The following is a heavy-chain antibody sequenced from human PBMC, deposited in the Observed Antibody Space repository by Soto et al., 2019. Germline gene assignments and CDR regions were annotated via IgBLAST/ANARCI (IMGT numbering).Heavy chain of an antibody. V-gene: IGHV1-3*01. CDR2: INAGNGNT. J-gene: IGHJ4*02. Sequence: ASVNVSCKASGYTFTSYAMHWVRQAPGQRLEWMGWINAGNGNTKYSQKFQGRVTITRDTSASTAYMELSSLRSEDTAVYYCARAAYYYDSSGYYPGDYWGQGSLVTVSS. CDR3: ARAAYYYDSSGYYPGDY. CDR1: GYTFTSYA. D-gene: IGHD3-22*01.